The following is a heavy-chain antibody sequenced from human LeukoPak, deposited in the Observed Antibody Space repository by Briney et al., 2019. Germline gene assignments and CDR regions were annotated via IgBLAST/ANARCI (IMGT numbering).Heavy chain of an antibody. CDR2: IYPGDSDT. D-gene: IGHD3-22*01. V-gene: IGHV5-51*01. CDR3: ARHVDLGYYDSSGYWGK. J-gene: IGHJ4*02. CDR1: GYSFTSYW. Sequence: GESLKISCKGSGYSFTSYWIGWVGQMPGKGLEWMEIIYPGDSDTRYSPSFQGQVTISADKSISTAYLQLSSLKASDTAMYYCARHVDLGYYDSSGYWGKWGQGTLVTVSS.